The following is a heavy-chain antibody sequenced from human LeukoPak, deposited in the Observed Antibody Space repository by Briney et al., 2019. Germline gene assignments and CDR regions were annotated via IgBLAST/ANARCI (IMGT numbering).Heavy chain of an antibody. Sequence: ASVNVSCKASGYTFTSYDINWVRQATGQGLEWMGWMNPNSGNTGYAQKFQGRVTMTRNTSISTAYMELSSLRSEDTAVYYCTRGNRQDIVVVVAVYYYGMDVWGQGTTVTVSS. D-gene: IGHD2-15*01. J-gene: IGHJ6*02. CDR2: MNPNSGNT. CDR3: TRGNRQDIVVVVAVYYYGMDV. V-gene: IGHV1-8*01. CDR1: GYTFTSYD.